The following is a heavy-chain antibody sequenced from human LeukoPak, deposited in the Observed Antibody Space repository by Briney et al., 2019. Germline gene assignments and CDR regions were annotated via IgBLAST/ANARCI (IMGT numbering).Heavy chain of an antibody. V-gene: IGHV3-21*01. CDR3: ARAMTTEAPYYMDV. D-gene: IGHD4-17*01. CDR1: GFTFSGYS. Sequence: GGSLRLSCAVSGFTFSGYSMNWVRQAPGKGLEGVSSISSSTAYIYYADSMKGRLTVSRDNAKNSLYLQMNSLRAEDTAVYYCARAMTTEAPYYMDVWGKGTTVTVSS. CDR2: ISSSTAYI. J-gene: IGHJ6*03.